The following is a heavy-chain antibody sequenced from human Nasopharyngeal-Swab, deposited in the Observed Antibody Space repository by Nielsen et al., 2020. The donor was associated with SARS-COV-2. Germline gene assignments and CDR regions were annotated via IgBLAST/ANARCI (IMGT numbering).Heavy chain of an antibody. CDR2: ISTSSLTI. CDR3: ARVLDRTIDF. V-gene: IGHV3-48*04. J-gene: IGHJ4*02. CDR1: GFTFSSYA. D-gene: IGHD1/OR15-1a*01. Sequence: GESLKISCAASGFTFSSYAMSWVRQAPGKGLEWLSYISTSSLTIYNTDSVQGRFTISRDNAKNSLYLQMNSLKAEDTAMYYCARVLDRTIDFWGQGTLVTVSS.